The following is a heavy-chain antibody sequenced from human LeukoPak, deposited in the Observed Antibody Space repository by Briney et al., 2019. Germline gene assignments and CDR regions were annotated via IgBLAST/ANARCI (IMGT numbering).Heavy chain of an antibody. J-gene: IGHJ4*02. V-gene: IGHV3-30-3*01. CDR2: ISYDGSNK. CDR3: ATDPTLYYYDSSGSYFDY. Sequence: GSLRLSCAASGFTFSSYAMHWVRQAPGKGLEWVAVISYDGSNKYYADSVKGRFTISRDNSKNTLYLQMNSLRAEDTAVYYCATDPTLYYYDSSGSYFDYWGQGTLITVSS. CDR1: GFTFSSYA. D-gene: IGHD3-22*01.